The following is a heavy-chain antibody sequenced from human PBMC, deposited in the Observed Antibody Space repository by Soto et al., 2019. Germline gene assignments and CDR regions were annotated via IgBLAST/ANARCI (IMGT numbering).Heavy chain of an antibody. CDR2: ISGSGGST. CDR3: AKSGSSYDIFYHYYGMDV. D-gene: IGHD6-13*01. CDR1: GFTFSSYA. Sequence: PGGSLRLSCAASGFTFSSYAMSWVRQAPGKGLEWVSAISGSGGSTYYADSVKGRFTISRDNSKNTLYLQMNSLRAEDTAVYYCAKSGSSYDIFYHYYGMDVWGQGTTVTVSS. J-gene: IGHJ6*02. V-gene: IGHV3-23*01.